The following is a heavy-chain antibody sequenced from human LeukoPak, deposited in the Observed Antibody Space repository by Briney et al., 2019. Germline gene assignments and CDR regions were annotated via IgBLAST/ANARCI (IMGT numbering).Heavy chain of an antibody. Sequence: GRSLSLSCTASGFTFGDYAMSWFRQAPGKGLKWVGFIRSKAYGGTTEYAASVKGRFTISRDDSKSIAYLQMNSLKTEDTAVYYCTRDVYGDYGVYWGQGTLVTVSS. CDR2: IRSKAYGGTT. V-gene: IGHV3-49*03. CDR3: TRDVYGDYGVY. J-gene: IGHJ4*02. D-gene: IGHD4-17*01. CDR1: GFTFGDYA.